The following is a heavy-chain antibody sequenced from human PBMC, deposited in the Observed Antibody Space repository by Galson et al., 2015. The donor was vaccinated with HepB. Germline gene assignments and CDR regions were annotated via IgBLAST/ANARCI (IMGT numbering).Heavy chain of an antibody. V-gene: IGHV4-39*01. CDR1: VGSISSSSYY. CDR3: ARRAGDCSGGSCYISWFDP. J-gene: IGHJ5*02. D-gene: IGHD2-15*01. Sequence: SETLSLTCTVSVGSISSSSYYWGWIRQPPGKGLEWIGSIYYSGSTYYNPSLKSRVTISVDTSKNQFSLKLSSVTAADTAVYYCARRAGDCSGGSCYISWFDPWGQGTLVTVSS. CDR2: IYYSGST.